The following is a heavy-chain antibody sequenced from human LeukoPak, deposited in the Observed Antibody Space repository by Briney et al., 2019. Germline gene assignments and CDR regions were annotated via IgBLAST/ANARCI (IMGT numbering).Heavy chain of an antibody. D-gene: IGHD6-13*01. J-gene: IGHJ4*02. CDR2: ISWNSGSI. Sequence: RGGSLRLSCAASGFTFDDYAMHWVRQAPGKGLEWVSGISWNSGSIGYADSVKGRFTISRDNAKNSLYLQMNSLRAEDTAVYYCVRDRGIAAVDQYYFDYWGQGTLVTVSS. CDR1: GFTFDDYA. CDR3: VRDRGIAAVDQYYFDY. V-gene: IGHV3-9*01.